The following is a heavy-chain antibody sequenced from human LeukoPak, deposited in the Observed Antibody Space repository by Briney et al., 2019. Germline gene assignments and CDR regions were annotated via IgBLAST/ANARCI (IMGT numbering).Heavy chain of an antibody. CDR1: GYTFTGYY. D-gene: IGHD3-22*01. J-gene: IGHJ4*02. CDR2: INPNSGGT. Sequence: GASVKVSCKASGYTFTGYYMHWVRQAPGQGLEWMGGINPNSGGTNYAQKFQGRVTMTRDTSISTAYMELSRLRSDDTAVYYCARDFITMIVVAYAFDYWGQGTLVTVSS. V-gene: IGHV1-2*02. CDR3: ARDFITMIVVAYAFDY.